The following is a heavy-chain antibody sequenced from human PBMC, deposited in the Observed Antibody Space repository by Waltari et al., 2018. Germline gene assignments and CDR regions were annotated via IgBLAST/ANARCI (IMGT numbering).Heavy chain of an antibody. V-gene: IGHV3-30*04. Sequence: QVQLVESGGGVVQPGRSLRLSCAASGFTFSSYAMHWVRQAPGKGRGWVAVISDDGSNKYYADSVKGRFTISRDNSKNTLYLQMNSLRAEDTAVDYCARVLALSLWAFDYWGQGTLVTVSS. CDR2: ISDDGSNK. D-gene: IGHD3-16*01. CDR1: GFTFSSYA. CDR3: ARVLALSLWAFDY. J-gene: IGHJ4*02.